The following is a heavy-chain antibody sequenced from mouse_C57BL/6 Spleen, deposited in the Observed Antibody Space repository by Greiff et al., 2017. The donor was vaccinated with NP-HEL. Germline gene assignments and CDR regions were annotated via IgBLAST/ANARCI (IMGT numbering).Heavy chain of an antibody. CDR2: IPPSSGST. Sequence: QVQLKQPGAELVKPGASVKLSCKASGYTFTSYWMHWVKQRPGQGLEWIGLIPPSSGSTNYNEKFKSKATLTVDKSSSTAYMQLSSLTSEDSAVYYSARGGSLYYFDYWGQGTTRTVSS. D-gene: IGHD3-1*01. CDR1: GYTFTSYW. J-gene: IGHJ2*01. V-gene: IGHV1-64*01. CDR3: ARGGSLYYFDY.